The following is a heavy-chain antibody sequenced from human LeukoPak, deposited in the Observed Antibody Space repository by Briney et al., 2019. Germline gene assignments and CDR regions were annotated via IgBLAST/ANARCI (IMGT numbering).Heavy chain of an antibody. Sequence: GGSLRLSCAASGFTFSSYGMHWVRQAPGKGLEWVAFIWYDGSNKYYADSVKGRFTISRDNSKNTLYLQMNSLRAEDTAVYYCAKGLGYSSSSEYDYWGQGTLVTVSS. CDR1: GFTFSSYG. D-gene: IGHD6-6*01. V-gene: IGHV3-30*02. CDR3: AKGLGYSSSSEYDY. CDR2: IWYDGSNK. J-gene: IGHJ4*02.